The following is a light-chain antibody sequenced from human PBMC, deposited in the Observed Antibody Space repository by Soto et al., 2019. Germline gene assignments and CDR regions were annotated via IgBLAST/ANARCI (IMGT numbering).Light chain of an antibody. Sequence: EIVLTQSPDTLSLSPGERATLSCRASQSISSTYVARYQQKLGQAPRLLIYGASTRATGIPDRFSGSGSGTDFTLTISRLEREDFAVYYCQQYGTSPPRFTFGPGTKVDIK. J-gene: IGKJ3*01. CDR1: QSISSTY. CDR2: GAS. V-gene: IGKV3-20*01. CDR3: QQYGTSPPRFT.